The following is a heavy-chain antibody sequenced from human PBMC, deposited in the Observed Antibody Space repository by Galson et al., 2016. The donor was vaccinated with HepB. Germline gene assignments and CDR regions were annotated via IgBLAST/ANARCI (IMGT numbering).Heavy chain of an antibody. CDR1: GVSSSNYA. V-gene: IGHV3-30*03. Sequence: SLRLSCAASGVSSSNYAMHWVRQAPGKGLEWVAVTSSDGSIKKHADSVKGRFTISRDNSKNTLYLQMDSLGTEDTAVYFCAGGGVQAKIALYGLDVWGKGTTVTVSS. D-gene: IGHD5-12*01. CDR2: TSSDGSIK. CDR3: AGGGVQAKIALYGLDV. J-gene: IGHJ6*04.